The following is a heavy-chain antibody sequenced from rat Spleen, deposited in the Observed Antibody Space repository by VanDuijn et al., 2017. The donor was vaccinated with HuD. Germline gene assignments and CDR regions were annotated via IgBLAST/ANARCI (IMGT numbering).Heavy chain of an antibody. D-gene: IGHD1-6*01. CDR1: GFSLTSYH. Sequence: QVQLKESGPGLVQPSQTLSLPCTVPGFSLTSYHVSWVRQPPGKSLVWMGTLWAGGGTNYNSAVQSRLRISRDTSKSQVFLKMNSLQPEDTGTYYCARLAGILRITTYWYFDFWGPGTMVTVSS. J-gene: IGHJ1*01. CDR3: ARLAGILRITTYWYFDF. V-gene: IGHV2-72*01. CDR2: LWAGGGT.